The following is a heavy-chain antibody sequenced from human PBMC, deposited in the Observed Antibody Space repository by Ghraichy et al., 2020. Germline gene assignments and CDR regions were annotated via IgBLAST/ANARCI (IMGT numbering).Heavy chain of an antibody. J-gene: IGHJ5*02. CDR3: ARGVVVVVARPENNWFDP. CDR1: GYTFTSYG. Sequence: ASVKVSCKASGYTFTSYGISWVRQAPGQGLEWMGWISAYNGNTNYAQKLQGRVTMTTDTSTSTAYMELRSLRSDDTAVYYCARGVVVVVARPENNWFDPWGQGTLVTVSS. D-gene: IGHD2-15*01. V-gene: IGHV1-18*01. CDR2: ISAYNGNT.